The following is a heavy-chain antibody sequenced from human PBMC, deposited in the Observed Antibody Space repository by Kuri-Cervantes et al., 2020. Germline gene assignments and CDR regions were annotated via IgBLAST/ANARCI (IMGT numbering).Heavy chain of an antibody. CDR1: GFTFSTYA. CDR2: ISRNSDYI. CDR3: AKSIAVGDMGAFDI. V-gene: IGHV3-21*04. J-gene: IGHJ3*02. D-gene: IGHD6-19*01. Sequence: GESLKISCAVSGFTFSTYAMNWVRQAPGKGLEWVSSISRNSDYIYYADSVRGRFTISRDNAKNSLYLQMNSLRAEDTALYYCAKSIAVGDMGAFDIWGQGTMVTVSS.